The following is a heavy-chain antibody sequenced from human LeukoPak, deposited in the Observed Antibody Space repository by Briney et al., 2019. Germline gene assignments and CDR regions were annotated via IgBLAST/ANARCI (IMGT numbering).Heavy chain of an antibody. J-gene: IGHJ4*02. D-gene: IGHD4/OR15-4a*01. CDR2: IYHSGST. V-gene: IGHV4-38-2*02. CDR1: GYSISSGYY. Sequence: SETLSLTCTVSGYSISSGYYWVWIRQPPGKGLEWIGSIYHSGSTNYNPSLKSRVSISVDTSKIQFSLKLSSVTAADTAVYYCARLTSSSPGSSFDCWGQGTLVTVSS. CDR3: ARLTSSSPGSSFDC.